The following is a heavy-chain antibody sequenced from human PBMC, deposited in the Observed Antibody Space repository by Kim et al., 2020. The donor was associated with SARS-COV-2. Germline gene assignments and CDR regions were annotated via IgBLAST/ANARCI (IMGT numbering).Heavy chain of an antibody. CDR3: ATAPRWDSSSSFGGYYYYGMDV. J-gene: IGHJ6*02. CDR1: GGSISSGDYY. Sequence: SETLSLTCTVSGGSISSGDYYWSWIRQPPGKGLEWIGYIYYSGSTYYNPSLKSRVTISVDTSKNQFSLKLSSVTAADTAVYYCATAPRWDSSSSFGGYYYYGMDVWGQGTTVTVSS. CDR2: IYYSGST. V-gene: IGHV4-30-4*01. D-gene: IGHD6-6*01.